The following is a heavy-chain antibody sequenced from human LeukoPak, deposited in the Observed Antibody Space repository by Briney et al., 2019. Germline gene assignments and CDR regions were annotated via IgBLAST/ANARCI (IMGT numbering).Heavy chain of an antibody. CDR2: INPSGGST. D-gene: IGHD2-2*01. Sequence: GASVKASCKASGYTFTSYYMHWVRQAPGQGLEWMGIINPSGGSTSYAQKFQGRVTMTRDTSTSTVYMELSSLRSEDTAVYYCASSSVVPAAMYYGMDVWGQGTTVTVSS. V-gene: IGHV1-46*01. CDR3: ASSSVVPAAMYYGMDV. J-gene: IGHJ6*02. CDR1: GYTFTSYY.